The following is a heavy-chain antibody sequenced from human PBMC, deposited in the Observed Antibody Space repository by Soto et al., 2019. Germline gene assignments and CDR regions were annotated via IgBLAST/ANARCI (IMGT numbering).Heavy chain of an antibody. J-gene: IGHJ4*02. Sequence: PSETLSLTCAVYGGSFSGYYWSWIRQPPGKGLEWIGEINRSGSTNYNPSLKSRVTISVDTSKNQFSLKLSSVTAADTAVYYCARGLYYFDYCGQGTPVTVSS. V-gene: IGHV4-34*01. CDR1: GGSFSGYY. CDR3: ARGLYYFDY. CDR2: INRSGST.